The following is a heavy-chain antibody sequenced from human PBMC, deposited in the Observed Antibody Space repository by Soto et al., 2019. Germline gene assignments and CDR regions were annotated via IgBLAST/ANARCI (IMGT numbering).Heavy chain of an antibody. J-gene: IGHJ6*02. CDR3: ARDHLILPAHDFFYGSDV. Sequence: GSLRLSCEVSGFTFSMYSMSWVRQSPGKGLEWVAKIPQDGVDGHYADSVKGRFTISRDNGKNSLYLQLNNLRAEDTAVYYCARDHLILPAHDFFYGSDVWGRGATVTVSS. D-gene: IGHD2-21*02. CDR2: IPQDGVDG. CDR1: GFTFSMYS. V-gene: IGHV3-7*03.